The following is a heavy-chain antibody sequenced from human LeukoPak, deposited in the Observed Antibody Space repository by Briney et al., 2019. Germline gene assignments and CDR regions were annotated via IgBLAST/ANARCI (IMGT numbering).Heavy chain of an antibody. J-gene: IGHJ3*02. Sequence: SETLSLTCAVYGGSFSGYYWSWIRQPPGKGLEWIGEINHSGSTNYNPSLKSRVTISVDTSKNQFSLKLSSVTAADTAVYYCARGLPARGPFDIWGQGTMVTVSS. CDR2: INHSGST. CDR3: ARGLPARGPFDI. CDR1: GGSFSGYY. V-gene: IGHV4-34*01. D-gene: IGHD3-10*01.